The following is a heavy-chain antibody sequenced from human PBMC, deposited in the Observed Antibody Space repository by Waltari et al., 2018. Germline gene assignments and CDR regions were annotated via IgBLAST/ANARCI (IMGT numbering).Heavy chain of an antibody. CDR1: GGSISSSSYY. D-gene: IGHD2-21*02. CDR3: ARDFGLVVVTPSFDY. Sequence: QLQLQESGPGLVKPSETLSLTCTVSGGSISSSSYYWGWIRQPPGKGLEWIGSIYYSGSTYYNPSLKSRVTISVDTSKNQFSLKLSSVTAADTAVYYCARDFGLVVVTPSFDYWGQGTLVTVSS. V-gene: IGHV4-39*07. CDR2: IYYSGST. J-gene: IGHJ4*02.